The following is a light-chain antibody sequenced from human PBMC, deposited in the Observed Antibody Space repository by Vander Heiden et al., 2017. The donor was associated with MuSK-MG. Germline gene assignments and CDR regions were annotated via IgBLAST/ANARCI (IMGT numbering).Light chain of an antibody. CDR1: QDSGNN. CDR2: SAS. Sequence: DIQIPQSPYSLSASVGYRVTITCRATQDSGNNLNSYLQTAGKAPKLLIYSASCLSSVAPSSFSGSSSATDSPLTIRMLPPDDFVAYCMQGTHASPFTFGGGTKLDIK. CDR3: QGTHASPFT. J-gene: IGKJ4*01. V-gene: IGKV1-39*01.